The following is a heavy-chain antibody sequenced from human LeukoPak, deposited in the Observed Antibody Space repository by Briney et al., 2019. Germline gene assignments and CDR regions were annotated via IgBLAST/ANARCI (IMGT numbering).Heavy chain of an antibody. J-gene: IGHJ3*02. CDR3: ARNPYYDTSGYHDAFDI. CDR2: INPNSGGI. V-gene: IGHV1-2*02. Sequence: ASVKVSCKASGYTFSGHYMHWVRQTPGQGLEWMGWINPNSGGISYAQKFQGRVTMTRDTSISTAYMELSRLRSDDTAVYYCARNPYYDTSGYHDAFDIWGQGTMVTVSS. CDR1: GYTFSGHY. D-gene: IGHD3-22*01.